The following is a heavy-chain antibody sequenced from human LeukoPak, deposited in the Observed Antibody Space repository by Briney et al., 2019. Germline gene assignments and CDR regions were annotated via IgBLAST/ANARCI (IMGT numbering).Heavy chain of an antibody. J-gene: IGHJ4*02. Sequence: ASVKVSCKASGYTFTSYAMHWVRQAPGQRLEWMGWINAGNGNTKYSQKFQGRVTITRDTSASTAYMELSSLTSEDTAVYYCARGPRAAADDYWGQGTLVTVSS. D-gene: IGHD6-13*01. CDR2: INAGNGNT. CDR3: ARGPRAAADDY. V-gene: IGHV1-3*01. CDR1: GYTFTSYA.